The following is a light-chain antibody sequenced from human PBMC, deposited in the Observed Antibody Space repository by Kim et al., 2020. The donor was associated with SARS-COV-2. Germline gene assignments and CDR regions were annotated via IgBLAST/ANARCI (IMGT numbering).Light chain of an antibody. CDR1: GEHRNYA. V-gene: IGLV4-69*01. CDR2: IDSDGTH. Sequence: QLVLSQSPSASASLGASVKLTCTLSGEHRNYAIAWHQQQPEKGPRFLIMIDSDGTHSKGDGIPDRFSGSRSGAERYLTISSLQPEDEADYYCQTWGGGIVLFGGETQLTVL. CDR3: QTWGGGIVL. J-gene: IGLJ7*01.